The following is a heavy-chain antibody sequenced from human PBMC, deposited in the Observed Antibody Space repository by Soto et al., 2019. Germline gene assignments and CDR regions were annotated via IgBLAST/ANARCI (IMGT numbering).Heavy chain of an antibody. Sequence: LGGSLRLSCAASGFTFNRFAMTWVRQAPGKGLEWVSTIGASGDNTFYADSVKGRFTISRDNSGDTLFLQMNRLRAEDTALYYCAKLGYCSGGTCYLDYYNGLDVWGQGTTVTVSS. V-gene: IGHV3-23*01. J-gene: IGHJ6*02. CDR1: GFTFNRFA. D-gene: IGHD2-15*01. CDR2: IGASGDNT. CDR3: AKLGYCSGGTCYLDYYNGLDV.